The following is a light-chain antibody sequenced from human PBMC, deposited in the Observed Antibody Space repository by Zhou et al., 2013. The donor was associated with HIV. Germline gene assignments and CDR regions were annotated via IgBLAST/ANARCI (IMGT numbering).Light chain of an antibody. CDR1: QTVSSTY. Sequence: EIVLTQSPGTLSLSPGERATLSCRASQTVSSTYLAWYQQKSGQAPRLLIYGASNRATAIPDRFSGSGSGTDFALTISRLEPEDFAVYYCQHYNNWPPITFGQGTRLEIK. CDR2: GAS. CDR3: QHYNNWPPIT. J-gene: IGKJ5*01. V-gene: IGKV3-20*01.